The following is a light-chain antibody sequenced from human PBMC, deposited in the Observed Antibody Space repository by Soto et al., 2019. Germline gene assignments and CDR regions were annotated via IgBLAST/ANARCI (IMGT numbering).Light chain of an antibody. CDR2: EFS. CDR3: GSYTSTDTPFV. V-gene: IGLV2-14*01. J-gene: IGLJ1*01. CDR1: SSDVGGYNY. Sequence: QSVLAQPSSVSGSPGQSITISCTGTSSDVGGYNYVSWYQHQPGKGPKLIIYEFSNRPSGVSDRFSGSKSGNKASLIISNLEAEDESDYYCGSYTSTDTPFVFGTGTKVTVL.